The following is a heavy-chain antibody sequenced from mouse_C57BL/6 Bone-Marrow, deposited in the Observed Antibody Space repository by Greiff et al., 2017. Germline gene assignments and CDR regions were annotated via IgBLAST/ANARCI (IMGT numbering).Heavy chain of an antibody. CDR1: GFTFSDYY. D-gene: IGHD4-1*01. CDR2: INYDGSST. V-gene: IGHV5-16*01. J-gene: IGHJ2*01. Sequence: EVKLMESEGGLVQPGSSMKLSCTASGFTFSDYYMAWVRQVPEKGLEWVANINYDGSSTYYLDSLKSRFIISRDNAKNILYLQMSSLKSEDTATYYCAREIRVANWDGGYYFDYWGQGTTLTVSS. CDR3: AREIRVANWDGGYYFDY.